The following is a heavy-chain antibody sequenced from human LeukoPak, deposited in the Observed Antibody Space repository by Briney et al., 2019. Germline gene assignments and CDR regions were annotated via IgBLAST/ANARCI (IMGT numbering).Heavy chain of an antibody. CDR3: ARRRAEGGSNGHYNWFDP. V-gene: IGHV4-34*01. Sequence: PSETLSLTCTISGGSFGDYYWTWVRQPPGKGLEWIGEVSHSGYTNYNPSLESRVAISIDKSNNHFSLTLRSVSAADTAVYYCARRRAEGGSNGHYNWFDPWGQGILVTVSS. CDR2: VSHSGYT. J-gene: IGHJ5*02. D-gene: IGHD6-13*01. CDR1: GGSFGDYY.